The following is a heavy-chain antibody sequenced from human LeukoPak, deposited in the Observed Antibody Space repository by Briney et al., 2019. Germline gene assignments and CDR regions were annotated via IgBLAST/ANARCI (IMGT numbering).Heavy chain of an antibody. V-gene: IGHV1-18*04. D-gene: IGHD5-12*01. J-gene: IGHJ4*02. CDR2: ISAYNGNT. CDR3: ARGVATINSHYFDY. Sequence: ASVKVSCKASGYTFTSYGISWVRRAPGQGLEWMGWISAYNGNTNYAQKLQGRVTMTTDTSTSTAYMELRSLRSDDTAVYYCARGVATINSHYFDYWGQGTLVTVSS. CDR1: GYTFTSYG.